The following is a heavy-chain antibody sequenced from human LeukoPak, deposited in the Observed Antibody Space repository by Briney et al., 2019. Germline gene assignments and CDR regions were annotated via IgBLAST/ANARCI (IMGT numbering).Heavy chain of an antibody. J-gene: IGHJ6*02. CDR1: GFTFSSYG. Sequence: GGSLRLSCAASGFTFSSYGIHWVRQAPGKGLEWVAVISYDGSNKYYADSVKGRFTISRDNSKNTLYQQMNSLRAEDTAVYYCAKDYVHGDLLRIYYYYDGMDVWGQGTTVTVSS. CDR3: AKDYVHGDLLRIYYYYDGMDV. V-gene: IGHV3-30*18. CDR2: ISYDGSNK. D-gene: IGHD4-17*01.